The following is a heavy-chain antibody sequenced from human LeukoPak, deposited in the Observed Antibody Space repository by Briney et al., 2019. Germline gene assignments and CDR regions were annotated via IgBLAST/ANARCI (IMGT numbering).Heavy chain of an antibody. CDR1: GFTFSNYW. CDR3: AKGGGGTLQRYFDD. D-gene: IGHD1-7*01. Sequence: GGSLRLSCAASGFTFSNYWMHWVRQAPGQGLVWVSAIGGGGDTTYYADSVKGRFAVSRDNSKSTLYLQMNSLRAEDTAVYYCAKGGGGTLQRYFDDWGQGTLVTVSS. CDR2: IGGGGDTT. J-gene: IGHJ4*02. V-gene: IGHV3-23*01.